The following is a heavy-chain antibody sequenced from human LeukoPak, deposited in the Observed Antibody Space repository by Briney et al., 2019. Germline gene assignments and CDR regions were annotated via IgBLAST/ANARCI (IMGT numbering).Heavy chain of an antibody. J-gene: IGHJ4*02. V-gene: IGHV1-18*01. Sequence: ASVKVSCKASGYTFTSYGISWVRQAPGQGLEWMGWISAYNSNTNYAQKLQGRVTMTTDTTTSTAYMELRSLRSDDTAVYYCAREEPYSSTPDYWGQGTLVTVSS. CDR2: ISAYNSNT. D-gene: IGHD6-19*01. CDR1: GYTFTSYG. CDR3: AREEPYSSTPDY.